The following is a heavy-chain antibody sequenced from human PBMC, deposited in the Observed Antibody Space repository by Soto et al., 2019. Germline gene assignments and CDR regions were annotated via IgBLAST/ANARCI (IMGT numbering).Heavy chain of an antibody. V-gene: IGHV3-23*01. CDR1: GFTFISYA. CDR2: ISGSGGST. CDR3: AKDHGIVVVPYFDY. J-gene: IGHJ4*02. D-gene: IGHD3-22*01. Sequence: WGSLRLSCAASGFTFISYAISCVRHAPGKGLEWVSAISGSGGSTYYADSVKGRFTISRDNSKNTLYLQMNSLRAEDTAVYYCAKDHGIVVVPYFDYWGQGTLVTVSS.